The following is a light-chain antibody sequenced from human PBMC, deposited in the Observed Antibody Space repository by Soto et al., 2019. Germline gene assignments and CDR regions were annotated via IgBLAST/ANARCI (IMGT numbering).Light chain of an antibody. CDR2: DVS. J-gene: IGKJ1*01. V-gene: IGKV1-5*01. CDR3: QQYKSYSTWT. CDR1: QSISSS. Sequence: DIQMTQSPSTLSASVGDRVTITCRASQSISSSLAWYQQRPGKAPNLLIYDVSSLQSGVPSRFSGSGSGTEFNLTISSLQPGDFATYYCQQYKSYSTWTFGQGTKVDI.